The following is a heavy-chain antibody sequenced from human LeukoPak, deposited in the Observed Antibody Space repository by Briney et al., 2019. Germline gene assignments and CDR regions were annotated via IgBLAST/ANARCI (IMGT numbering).Heavy chain of an antibody. CDR2: IYNSGST. CDR1: GDSMEIDY. Sequence: SETLSLTCSVSGDSMEIDYWNWIRQPAGKGLEWIGRIYNSGSTNYSPSLKSRVTMSIDTSKSQFSLQLTSVTAADPAVYYCAKNRVAAAGTIFATWGPGILVTVSS. J-gene: IGHJ5*02. V-gene: IGHV4-4*07. CDR3: AKNRVAAAGTIFAT. D-gene: IGHD6-13*01.